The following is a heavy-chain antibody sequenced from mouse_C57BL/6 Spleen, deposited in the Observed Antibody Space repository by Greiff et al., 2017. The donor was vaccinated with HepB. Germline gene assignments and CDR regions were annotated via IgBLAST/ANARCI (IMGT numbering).Heavy chain of an antibody. Sequence: VQLQQSGPELVKPGASVKMSCKASGYTFTDYNMHWVKQSHGKSLEWIGYINPNNGGTSYNQKFKGKATLTVNKSSSTAYMELRSLTSEDSAVYYCAREAYYYGSSSYAMDYWGQGTSVTVSS. D-gene: IGHD1-1*01. CDR1: GYTFTDYN. V-gene: IGHV1-22*01. J-gene: IGHJ4*01. CDR2: INPNNGGT. CDR3: AREAYYYGSSSYAMDY.